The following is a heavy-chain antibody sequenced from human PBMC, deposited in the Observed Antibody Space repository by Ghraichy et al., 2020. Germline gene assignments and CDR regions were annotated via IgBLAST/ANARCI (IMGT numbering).Heavy chain of an antibody. D-gene: IGHD3-3*01. CDR3: ARESDTAISGYYFDF. CDR1: GYTFTNHA. J-gene: IGHJ4*02. Sequence: ASVKVSCKTSGYTFTNHAISWLRQAPGQGLELMGWVGPDNANTKYAQKFQDRVIMTTDTSTHTAYLDLRSLRSDDTAVYFCARESDTAISGYYFDFWGQGTLVTVSS. CDR2: VGPDNANT. V-gene: IGHV1-18*01.